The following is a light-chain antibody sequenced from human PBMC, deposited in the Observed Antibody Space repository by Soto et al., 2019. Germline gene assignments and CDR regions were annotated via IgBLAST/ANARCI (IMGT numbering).Light chain of an antibody. Sequence: QSVLTQPPSVSAAPGQTVTISCSGSSSNIGNNYVSWYQQLPGTAPKLLIYDNNKRPSGIPDRFSGSKSGTSATLGITGLRTGDEADYYCGTWDSRLRVVVFGGRTKLTVL. CDR3: GTWDSRLRVVV. CDR2: DNN. V-gene: IGLV1-51*01. J-gene: IGLJ2*01. CDR1: SSNIGNNY.